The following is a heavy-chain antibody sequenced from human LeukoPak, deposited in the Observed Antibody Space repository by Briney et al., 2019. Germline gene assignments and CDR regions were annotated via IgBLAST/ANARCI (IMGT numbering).Heavy chain of an antibody. CDR1: GSTFSSHT. CDR2: ISSTSSVI. Sequence: GGSLRLSCAASGSTFSSHTMNWVRQAPGKGLEWISYISSTSSVIYYADSVKGRFTISRDNAKNSLYLQMSSLRAEDTAVYYCARNLPAADYWGQGTLVTVSS. V-gene: IGHV3-48*04. D-gene: IGHD2-2*01. CDR3: ARNLPAADY. J-gene: IGHJ4*02.